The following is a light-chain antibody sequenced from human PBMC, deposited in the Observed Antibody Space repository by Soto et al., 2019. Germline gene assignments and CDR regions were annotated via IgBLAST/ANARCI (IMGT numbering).Light chain of an antibody. Sequence: QSALTQPASVSGSPGQSITISCTGTSSDVGGYNYVSWYQLHPGKAPKLVIYDVTYRPSGVSNRFSGSKSDNTASLTISGLQAEDESDYYCSSYTSTNTVLFGGGTKVTVL. CDR3: SSYTSTNTVL. J-gene: IGLJ2*01. V-gene: IGLV2-14*01. CDR1: SSDVGGYNY. CDR2: DVT.